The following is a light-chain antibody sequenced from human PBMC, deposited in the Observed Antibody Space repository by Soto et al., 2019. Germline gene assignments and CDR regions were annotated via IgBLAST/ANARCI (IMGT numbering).Light chain of an antibody. CDR2: AAY. V-gene: IGKV1-39*01. J-gene: IGKJ4*01. Sequence: IQMTQSPSSLSASVGDRVTITCRASQTISGFLNWYQQKPGEAPKLLIYAAYTLQSGVQSRFSGSGSGTDFTLTIRSLQPEDFATYYCKQSYIAPLTFGGGTKVDIK. CDR3: KQSYIAPLT. CDR1: QTISGF.